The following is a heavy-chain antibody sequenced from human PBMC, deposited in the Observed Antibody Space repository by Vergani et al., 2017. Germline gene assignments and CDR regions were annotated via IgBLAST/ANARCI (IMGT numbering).Heavy chain of an antibody. CDR3: ARGSNYYYYMDV. Sequence: QVQLQESGPGLVKPSETLSLTCTVSGGSISSSSYYWGWIRQPPGKGLEWIGSIYYSGSTYYNPSLKSRVTISVDTSKNQFSLKLSSVTAADTAVYYCARGSNYYYYMDVWGKGTTVTVSS. V-gene: IGHV4-39*07. CDR1: GGSISSSSYY. J-gene: IGHJ6*03. CDR2: IYYSGST.